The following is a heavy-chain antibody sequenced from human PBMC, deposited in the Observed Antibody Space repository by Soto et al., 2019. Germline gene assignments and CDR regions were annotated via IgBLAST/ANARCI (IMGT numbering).Heavy chain of an antibody. Sequence: EVQLVESGGGLVKPGGSLRLSCAASGFTFSSYSMNWVRQAPGKGLEWVSSISSSSSDIYYADSVKGRFTIPRATANNSLYLPMNSLRAEDTAVYYCAREAGWSMQRPDYYSYYYMDVWGKGTTVTVSS. V-gene: IGHV3-21*01. CDR2: ISSSSSDI. CDR1: GFTFSSYS. CDR3: AREAGWSMQRPDYYSYYYMDV. D-gene: IGHD2-8*01. J-gene: IGHJ6*03.